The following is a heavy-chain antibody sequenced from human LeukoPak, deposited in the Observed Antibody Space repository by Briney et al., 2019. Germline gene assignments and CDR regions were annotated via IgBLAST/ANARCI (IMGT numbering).Heavy chain of an antibody. V-gene: IGHV3-33*01. CDR2: IWYDGSNK. Sequence: GRSLRLSCAASGFTFNSYGMHWVRQAPGKGLEWVAVIWYDGSNKFYADSVKGRFTISRDNSQKTLYLQMNSLRAEDTAVYYCAREGSYYDSSGYRPGAFDIWGQGTMVTVSS. CDR3: AREGSYYDSSGYRPGAFDI. J-gene: IGHJ3*02. D-gene: IGHD3-22*01. CDR1: GFTFNSYG.